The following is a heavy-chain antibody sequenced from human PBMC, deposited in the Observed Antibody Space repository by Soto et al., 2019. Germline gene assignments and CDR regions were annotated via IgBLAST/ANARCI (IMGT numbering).Heavy chain of an antibody. V-gene: IGHV4-30-2*01. Sequence: PSETLSLTCAVSGGSISSGGYSWSWIRQPPGKGLEWIGYIYHSGSTYYNPSLKSRVTISVDRSKNQFSLKLSSVTAADTAVYYCARGTITMVRGKKRTTGMDVWGQGTTVTVSS. CDR3: ARGTITMVRGKKRTTGMDV. CDR2: IYHSGST. J-gene: IGHJ6*02. CDR1: GGSISSGGYS. D-gene: IGHD3-10*01.